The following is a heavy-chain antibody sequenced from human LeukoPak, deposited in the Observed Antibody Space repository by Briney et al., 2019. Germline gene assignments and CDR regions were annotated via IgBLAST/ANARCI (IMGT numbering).Heavy chain of an antibody. D-gene: IGHD3-10*01. V-gene: IGHV1-69-2*01. CDR3: ARDGSGVWFDY. J-gene: IGHJ4*02. CDR2: VDPEDGET. CDR1: GYTFTDYY. Sequence: GASVKISCKASGYTFTDYYMHWVQQAPGKGLEWMGRVDPEDGETIYAEKFQGRVTLTTDTPTSTAYMELRSLRSEDTAVYYCARDGSGVWFDYWGQGTLVTVSS.